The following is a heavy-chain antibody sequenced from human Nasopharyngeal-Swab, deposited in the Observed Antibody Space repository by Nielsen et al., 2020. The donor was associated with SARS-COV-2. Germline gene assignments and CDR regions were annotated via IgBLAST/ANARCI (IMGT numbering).Heavy chain of an antibody. CDR3: AKASGWYNY. J-gene: IGHJ4*02. V-gene: IGHV4-34*01. Sequence: ESLKISCAVYGGSFSGYYWSWIRQPPGKGLEWIGEINHSGSTNYNPSLKSRVTISVDTSKNQFSLKLSSVTAADTAVYYCAKASGWYNYWGQGTLVTVSS. CDR2: INHSGST. D-gene: IGHD6-19*01. CDR1: GGSFSGYY.